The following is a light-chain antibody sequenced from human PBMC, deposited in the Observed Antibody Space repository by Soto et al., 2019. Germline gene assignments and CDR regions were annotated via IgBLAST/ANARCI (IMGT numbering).Light chain of an antibody. CDR2: QDS. V-gene: IGLV3-1*01. Sequence: SYELTQPPSVSVSPGQTASITCSGDKLGDKYACWYQQKPGQSPVLVIYQDSKRPSGIPERFSGSMSGTSASLAISGLQSEDEADYYCAAWDDSLNGPVFGGGTKVTVL. CDR1: KLGDKY. CDR3: AAWDDSLNGPV. J-gene: IGLJ3*02.